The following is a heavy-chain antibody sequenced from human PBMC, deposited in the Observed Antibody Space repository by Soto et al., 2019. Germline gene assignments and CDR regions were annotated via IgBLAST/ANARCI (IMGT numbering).Heavy chain of an antibody. D-gene: IGHD3-22*01. Sequence: SEPLSLTCAVSGGSISSSSWWRRVRQPPGKGLEWIGEIYHSGSTNYNPSLKSRVTISVDKSKNQFSLKLSSVTAADTAVYYCARGQGYDSSGYYYSCYFDYWGQGALVTVSS. V-gene: IGHV4-4*02. CDR3: ARGQGYDSSGYYYSCYFDY. J-gene: IGHJ4*02. CDR1: GGSISSSSW. CDR2: IYHSGST.